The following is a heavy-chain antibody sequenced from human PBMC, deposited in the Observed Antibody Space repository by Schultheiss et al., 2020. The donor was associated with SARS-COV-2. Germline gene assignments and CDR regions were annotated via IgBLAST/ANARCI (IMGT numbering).Heavy chain of an antibody. J-gene: IGHJ6*02. D-gene: IGHD5-12*01. CDR2: ISSSSSYI. CDR3: ARDRRRSGYDSRVQTSYYGMDV. V-gene: IGHV3-21*01. Sequence: GGSLRLSCAASGFTFSSYSMNWVRQAPGKGLEWVSSISSSSSYIYYADSVKGRFTISRDNAKNSLYLQMNSLRAEDTAVYYCARDRRRSGYDSRVQTSYYGMDVWGQGTTVTVSS. CDR1: GFTFSSYS.